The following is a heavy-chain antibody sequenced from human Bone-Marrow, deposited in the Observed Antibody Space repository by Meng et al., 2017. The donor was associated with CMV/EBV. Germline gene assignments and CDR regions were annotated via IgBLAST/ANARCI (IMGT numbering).Heavy chain of an antibody. D-gene: IGHD3-10*01. V-gene: IGHV4-39*01. J-gene: IGHJ5*02. CDR1: GGSISSSSYY. Sequence: SETLSLTCIVSGGSISSSSYYWGWIRQPPGKGLEWIGSIYYSGSTYYNPSLKSRVTISVDTSKNQFSLKLSSVTAADTAVYYCARRPYGSGSYTWGQGTLVTVSS. CDR3: ARRPYGSGSYT. CDR2: IYYSGST.